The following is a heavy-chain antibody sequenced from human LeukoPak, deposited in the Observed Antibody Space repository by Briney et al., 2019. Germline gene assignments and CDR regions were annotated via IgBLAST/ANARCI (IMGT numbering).Heavy chain of an antibody. V-gene: IGHV4-59*01. J-gene: IGHJ4*02. CDR1: GGSLSAYY. Sequence: SETLSLTCAVYGGSLSAYYWSWIRQPPGKGLEWIGYIYYSGSTNYNPSLKSRVTISVDTSKNQFSLRLSSVTAADTAVYYCARVTGYVMEDYFDYWGQGTLVTVSS. CDR3: ARVTGYVMEDYFDY. CDR2: IYYSGST. D-gene: IGHD6-13*01.